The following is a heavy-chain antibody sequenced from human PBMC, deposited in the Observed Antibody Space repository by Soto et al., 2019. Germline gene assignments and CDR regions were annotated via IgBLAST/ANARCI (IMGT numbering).Heavy chain of an antibody. CDR2: INPNSGGT. D-gene: IGHD6-19*01. Sequence: QVQLVQSGAEVKKPGASVKVSCKASGYTFTGYYMHWVRQAPGQGLEWMGWINPNSGGTNYAQKFQGRVTMTRDTSISTAYMELSRLRSDDTAVYYCARVMPPGSIAVAGIPARDYYYGMDVWGQGTTVPGSS. CDR3: ARVMPPGSIAVAGIPARDYYYGMDV. V-gene: IGHV1-2*02. J-gene: IGHJ6*02. CDR1: GYTFTGYY.